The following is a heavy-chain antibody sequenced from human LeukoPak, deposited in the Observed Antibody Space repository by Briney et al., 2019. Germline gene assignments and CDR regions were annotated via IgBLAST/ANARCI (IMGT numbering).Heavy chain of an antibody. CDR1: GDSISRSSYF. D-gene: IGHD3-3*01. J-gene: IGHJ4*02. V-gene: IGHV4-39*07. CDR3: TRDMEYPGAGFDY. Sequence: SETLSLTCTVSGDSISRSSYFWAWIRQPPGTGLEWIGSVYSSGSTYYNPSLRSQITISVDTSKNQFSLKLTSVAAADTAMYYCTRDMEYPGAGFDYWGQGIPVTVSS. CDR2: VYSSGST.